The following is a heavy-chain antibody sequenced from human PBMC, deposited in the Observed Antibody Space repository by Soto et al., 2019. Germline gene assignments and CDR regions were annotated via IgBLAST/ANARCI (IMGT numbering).Heavy chain of an antibody. CDR2: IYYSGST. V-gene: IGHV4-39*01. CDR1: GGPIHSSTYY. D-gene: IGHD2-21*01. Sequence: QLQLQESGPGLVKPSETLSLTCTVSGGPIHSSTYYWGWIRQPPGERLVWIGSIYYSGSTYYNPSLESRVTISVDTSKNQLSLKLKSVTAADTAVYCCARVQAITGPPEDAFDIWGQGTGVIVSS. J-gene: IGHJ3*02. CDR3: ARVQAITGPPEDAFDI.